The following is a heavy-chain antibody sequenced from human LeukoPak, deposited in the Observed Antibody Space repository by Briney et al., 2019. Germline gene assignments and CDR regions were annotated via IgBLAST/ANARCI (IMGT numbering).Heavy chain of an antibody. CDR2: ISGSGGWT. D-gene: IGHD3-10*01. V-gene: IGHV3-23*01. J-gene: IGHJ4*02. CDR3: AKWMDGSGSRFDY. Sequence: GGSPRLSCAASGFTFSDYVMSWVRQAPGKGLEWVSTISGSGGWTFSADSVKGRFTISRDNSKNTLYLQMNSLRAEDTAVYYCAKWMDGSGSRFDYWGRGTLVSVSS. CDR1: GFTFSDYV.